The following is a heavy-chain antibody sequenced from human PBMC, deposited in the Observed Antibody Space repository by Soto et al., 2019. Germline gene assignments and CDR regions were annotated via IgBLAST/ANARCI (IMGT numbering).Heavy chain of an antibody. CDR3: ARCALFETTGYYYFDF. J-gene: IGHJ4*02. CDR1: GGTFRRYA. CDR2: IIPIFGTT. V-gene: IGHV1-69*01. D-gene: IGHD3-9*01. Sequence: QVQLVQSGAEVKKPGSSVKVSCKASGGTFRRYAISWVRQAPGQGLEWLGGIIPIFGTTKYAQNFQGRLTITADESTSSAYMELSSLRSEDTAVYYCARCALFETTGYYYFDFWGQGTLVTVSS.